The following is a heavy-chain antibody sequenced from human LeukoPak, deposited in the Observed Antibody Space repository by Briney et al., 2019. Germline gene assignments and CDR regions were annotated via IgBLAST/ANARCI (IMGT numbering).Heavy chain of an antibody. D-gene: IGHD6-25*01. CDR3: TTRRQDGC. V-gene: IGHV3-15*01. CDR2: NKSKIDGGTI. Sequence: GGSLRLSCVGSGLTFSDAWISWVHPAPAKGLAWVGRNKSKIDGGTIDYAAHVKGQFTISRDDSRNTLYLQMNSLKAEVTAVYYCTTRRQDGCWGQGTLVTVS. J-gene: IGHJ4*02. CDR1: GLTFSDAW.